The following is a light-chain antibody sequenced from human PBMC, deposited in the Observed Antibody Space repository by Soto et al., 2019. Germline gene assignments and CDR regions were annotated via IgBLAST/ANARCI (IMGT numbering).Light chain of an antibody. Sequence: DIQMTQSPSSLSASVGDRVTITCQASQDISNYLNWYQQKPGKAPKLLIYDASSLETGVPSRFSGSGSGTDFTFTISSLQPEDIATYYCQQYDSLPSLTFGGGTKVEIK. CDR2: DAS. J-gene: IGKJ4*01. V-gene: IGKV1-33*01. CDR3: QQYDSLPSLT. CDR1: QDISNY.